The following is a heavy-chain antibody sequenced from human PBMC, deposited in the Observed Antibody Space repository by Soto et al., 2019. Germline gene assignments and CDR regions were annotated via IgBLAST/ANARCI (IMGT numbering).Heavy chain of an antibody. V-gene: IGHV3-33*01. CDR3: ARGLFNSASWRNWFDP. J-gene: IGHJ5*02. CDR2: IWYDGSNK. Sequence: PGGSLRLSCAASGFTFSSYGMHWVRQAPGKGLEWVAVIWYDGSNKYYADSVKGRFTISRDNSKNTLYLQMNSLRAEDTAVYYCARGLFNSASWRNWFDPWGQGTLVTVSS. D-gene: IGHD2-2*01. CDR1: GFTFSSYG.